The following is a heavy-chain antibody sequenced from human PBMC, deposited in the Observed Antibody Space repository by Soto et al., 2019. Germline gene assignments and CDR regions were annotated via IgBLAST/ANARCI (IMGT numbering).Heavy chain of an antibody. Sequence: EVQLVESGGGLVQPGGSLRLSCAASGFTFSSYWMHWVRQAPGKGLVWVSRINSDGSSTSYADSVKGRFTISRDNAKNXXYLQMNSLRAEDTAVYYCARGASYYDFFWPGWFDPWGQGTLVTVSS. CDR3: ARGASYYDFFWPGWFDP. J-gene: IGHJ5*02. CDR2: INSDGSST. CDR1: GFTFSSYW. D-gene: IGHD3-3*01. V-gene: IGHV3-74*01.